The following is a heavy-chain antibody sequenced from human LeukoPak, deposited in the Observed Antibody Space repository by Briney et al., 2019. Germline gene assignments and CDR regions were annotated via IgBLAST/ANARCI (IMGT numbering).Heavy chain of an antibody. D-gene: IGHD2-2*01. CDR2: FDPEDGET. Sequence: ASVKVSCKVSGYTLTELSMHWVRQAPGKGLEWMGGFDPEDGETIYAQKFQGRVTMTRDTSTSTVYMELSSLRSEDTAVYYCARGGGYQITPFDYWGQGTLVTVSS. CDR1: GYTLTELS. J-gene: IGHJ4*02. V-gene: IGHV1-24*01. CDR3: ARGGGYQITPFDY.